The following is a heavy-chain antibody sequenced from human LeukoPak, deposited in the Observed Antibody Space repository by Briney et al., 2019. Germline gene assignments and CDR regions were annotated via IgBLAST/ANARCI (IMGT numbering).Heavy chain of an antibody. CDR1: GFTFSSYS. J-gene: IGHJ4*02. Sequence: GSLRLSCAASGFTFSSYSMNWARQAPGKGLEWVSSISSSSSYKYYADSVKGRFTISRDNAKNSLYLQMNSLRAEDTAVYYCAREFGELLFFDYWGQGTLVTVSS. V-gene: IGHV3-21*01. CDR3: AREFGELLFFDY. D-gene: IGHD3-10*01. CDR2: ISSSSSYK.